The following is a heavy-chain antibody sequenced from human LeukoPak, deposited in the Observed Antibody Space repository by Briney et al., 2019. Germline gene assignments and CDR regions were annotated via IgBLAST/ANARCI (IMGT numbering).Heavy chain of an antibody. Sequence: EWMGWINPNSGGTNYAQKFQGWVTMTRDTSISTAYMELSRLRSDDTAVYYCARDCQGAIDYWGQGTLVTVSS. CDR3: ARDCQGAIDY. J-gene: IGHJ4*02. V-gene: IGHV1-2*04. CDR2: INPNSGGT. D-gene: IGHD1-26*01.